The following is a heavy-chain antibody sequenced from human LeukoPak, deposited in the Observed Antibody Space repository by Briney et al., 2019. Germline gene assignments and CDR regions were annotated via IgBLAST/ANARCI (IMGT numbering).Heavy chain of an antibody. D-gene: IGHD6-13*01. CDR1: GGSFSGYY. CDR3: EGFEQQLGVGECYFDY. Sequence: LETLSLTCAVYGGSFSGYYRSWIRQPPGKGLEWIGEINHSGSTNYNPSLKSRVTISVDTSKNQFSLKLSSVTAADTAVYAREGFEQQLGVGECYFDYWGQGTLVTVSS. J-gene: IGHJ4*02. CDR2: INHSGST. V-gene: IGHV4-34*01.